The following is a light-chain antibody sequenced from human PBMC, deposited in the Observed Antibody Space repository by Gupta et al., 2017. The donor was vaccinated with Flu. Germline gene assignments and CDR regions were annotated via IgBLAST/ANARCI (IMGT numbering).Light chain of an antibody. J-gene: IGLJ1*01. CDR1: NSNIGAGHD. CDR2: DTT. Sequence: QSVLTQPPSVSGAPGQRVTISCTGGNSNIGAGHDVHWYQQLPGTAPKLLIYDTTYRPSGVPDRFSGSKSAASASLAITGLQAADEADYYCQSYGNSLSGYVFGTGTKVTVL. CDR3: QSYGNSLSGYV. V-gene: IGLV1-40*01.